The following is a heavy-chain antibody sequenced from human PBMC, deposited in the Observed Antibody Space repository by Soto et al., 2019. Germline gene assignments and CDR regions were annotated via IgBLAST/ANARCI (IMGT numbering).Heavy chain of an antibody. Sequence: QLQLLESGGGVVLPGTSLRLSCVASGFTFGGFAMQWVRQSPDKGLEWVAVISHDSASTGHADSVRGRFTISRDNSKNTLYLQMTSLRPEDSAIYYCARSYYDGRGRFDPWGQGTLVTVAS. V-gene: IGHV3-30-3*01. D-gene: IGHD3-16*01. CDR2: ISHDSAST. CDR1: GFTFGGFA. CDR3: ARSYYDGRGRFDP. J-gene: IGHJ5*02.